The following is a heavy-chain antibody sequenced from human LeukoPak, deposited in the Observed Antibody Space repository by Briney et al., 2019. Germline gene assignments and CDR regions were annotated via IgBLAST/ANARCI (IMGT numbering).Heavy chain of an antibody. D-gene: IGHD2-15*01. CDR2: ISGSGGST. V-gene: IGHV3-23*01. J-gene: IGHJ4*02. Sequence: GGSLRLSCAASGFTFSSYAMSWVRQAPGKGLEWVSAISGSGGSTYYADSVKGRFTISRDNSKNTLYLQMNSLRAEDTAVYYCAKADVVVVASTRLTFFDYWGQGTLVAVSS. CDR3: AKADVVVVASTRLTFFDY. CDR1: GFTFSSYA.